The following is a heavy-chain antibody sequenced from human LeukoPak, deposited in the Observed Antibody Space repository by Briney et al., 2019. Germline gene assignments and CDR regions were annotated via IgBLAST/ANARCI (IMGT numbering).Heavy chain of an antibody. CDR1: GGSISSYY. D-gene: IGHD2-15*01. V-gene: IGHV4-59*01. J-gene: IGHJ5*02. CDR3: ARDSGKYCSGGSCYVNWFEH. CDR2: ILYSGTT. Sequence: SSETLSLTCTVFGGSISSYYWSWIRQSPGKGLEWIGYILYSGTTKYNPSLKSRVTISIDTSNNQFSLRLSSVTAADTALYYCARDSGKYCSGGSCYVNWFEHWGQGILVTVSS.